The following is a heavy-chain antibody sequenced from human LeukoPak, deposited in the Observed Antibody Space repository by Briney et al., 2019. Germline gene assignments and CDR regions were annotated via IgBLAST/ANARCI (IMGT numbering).Heavy chain of an antibody. CDR2: IRSKSYGGTI. V-gene: IGHV3-49*03. CDR3: TRGLLLRYFDWFPFDY. J-gene: IGHJ4*02. Sequence: TGGSLRLSCTASGFTFGDYEMSWLRQAPGRGLEWVGFIRSKSYGGTIEYAASVKGRFTISRDDSKSIAYLQMNSLKTEDTAVYYCTRGLLLRYFDWFPFDYWGQGTLVTVSS. D-gene: IGHD3-9*01. CDR1: GFTFGDYE.